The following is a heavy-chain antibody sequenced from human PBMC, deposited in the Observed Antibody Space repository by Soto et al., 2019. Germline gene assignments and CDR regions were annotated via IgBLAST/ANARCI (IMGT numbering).Heavy chain of an antibody. J-gene: IGHJ4*02. Sequence: ASVKVSCKASGYTFTSYGISWVRQAPGQGLEWMGWISAYNGNTNYAQKLQGRVTMTTDTSTSTAYMELRSLRSDDTAVYYCARAEQWLVRLPRDDWGQGTLVTGSS. CDR3: ARAEQWLVRLPRDD. CDR1: GYTFTSYG. V-gene: IGHV1-18*01. D-gene: IGHD6-19*01. CDR2: ISAYNGNT.